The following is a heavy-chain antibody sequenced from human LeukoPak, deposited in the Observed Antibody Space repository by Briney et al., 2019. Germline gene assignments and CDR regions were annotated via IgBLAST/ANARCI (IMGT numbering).Heavy chain of an antibody. D-gene: IGHD5-18*01. Sequence: GGSLRLSCAASGFTFSSYWMSWVRQAPGKGLEWVANIKQDGGEKNYVDSVKGRFTISRDNAKNSLYLQMNSLRAEDTAVYYCASEGDIGYGYLYWGQGTLVTVSS. CDR2: IKQDGGEK. J-gene: IGHJ4*02. V-gene: IGHV3-7*01. CDR3: ASEGDIGYGYLY. CDR1: GFTFSSYW.